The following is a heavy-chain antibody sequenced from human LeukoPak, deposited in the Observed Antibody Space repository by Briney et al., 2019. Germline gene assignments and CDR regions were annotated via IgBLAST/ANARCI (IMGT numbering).Heavy chain of an antibody. CDR2: ISSSISYI. D-gene: IGHD5-18*01. CDR3: AREFLLGIQLSDPDY. V-gene: IGHV3-21*01. Sequence: GGSLRLSCAASGFTFSRYSMNWVRQAPGKGMDLVSSISSSISYIYYADSVKGRFTISRDNAKTSLYLQMNSLRAEDTAVYYCAREFLLGIQLSDPDYWGEGTLVTVSS. CDR1: GFTFSRYS. J-gene: IGHJ4*02.